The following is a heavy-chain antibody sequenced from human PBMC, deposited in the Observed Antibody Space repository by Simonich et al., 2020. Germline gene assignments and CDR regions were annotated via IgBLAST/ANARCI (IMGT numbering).Heavy chain of an antibody. D-gene: IGHD1-26*01. V-gene: IGHV3-23*01. CDR3: AKDSSLVGATDWFDP. CDR1: GFTFSSYA. J-gene: IGHJ5*02. Sequence: EVQLLESGGGLVQPGGSLRLSCAASGFTFSSYAMSWVRQAQGKGLGGVQGIRGSGGRTYYADAVKGRFTISRDNSKNTLYLQMNSLRAEDTAVYYCAKDSSLVGATDWFDPWGQGTLVTVSS. CDR2: IRGSGGRT.